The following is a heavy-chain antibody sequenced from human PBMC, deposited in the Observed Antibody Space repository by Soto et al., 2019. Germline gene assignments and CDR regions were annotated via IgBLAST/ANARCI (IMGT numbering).Heavy chain of an antibody. CDR1: GDSVSSNSSA. CDR2: TYYRSKWYN. CDR3: ARDSFDILPPRRAFDI. Sequence: SQTLSLTCAISGDSVSSNSSAWNWIRQSPSRGLEWLGRTYYRSKWYNDYAVSVKSRITINPDTSKNQFSLQLNSVTPEDTAVYYCARDSFDILPPRRAFDISDKATMVTVSS. J-gene: IGHJ3*02. D-gene: IGHD3-9*01. V-gene: IGHV6-1*01.